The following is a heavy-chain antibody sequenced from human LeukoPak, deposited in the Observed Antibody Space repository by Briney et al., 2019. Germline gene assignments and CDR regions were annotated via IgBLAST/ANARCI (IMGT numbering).Heavy chain of an antibody. CDR2: IKQDGSEK. CDR3: ARVYRSSSGYCFDY. CDR1: GFIYSSYW. V-gene: IGHV3-7*01. D-gene: IGHD6-6*01. Sequence: GGSLRLSCAASGFIYSSYWMTWVRQAPGKGLEWVANIKQDGSEKYDVDSVKGRFTISRDNAQNSLYLQMNSLRAEDTAVYYCARVYRSSSGYCFDYWGQGTLVTVSS. J-gene: IGHJ4*02.